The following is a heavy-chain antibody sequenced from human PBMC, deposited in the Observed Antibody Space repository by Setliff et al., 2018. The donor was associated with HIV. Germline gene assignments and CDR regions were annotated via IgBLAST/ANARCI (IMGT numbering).Heavy chain of an antibody. V-gene: IGHV4-34*01. J-gene: IGHJ4*02. CDR2: INHSGST. CDR3: AGGPGTTSIDY. Sequence: SETLSLTCAVYGGSFSGYYWSWVRQPPGKGLEWIGEINHSGSTNYNMSLWSRVTISLDASRNQFSLELISVTAADTAVYYCAGGPGTTSIDYWAQGTLVTVSS. D-gene: IGHD1-26*01. CDR1: GGSFSGYY.